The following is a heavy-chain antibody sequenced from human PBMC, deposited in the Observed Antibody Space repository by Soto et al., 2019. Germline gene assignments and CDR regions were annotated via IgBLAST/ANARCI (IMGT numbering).Heavy chain of an antibody. Sequence: EVQLVESGGGLVKPGGSLRLSCAASGFTFSNAWMSWVRQAPGKGLEWVGRIKSKTDGGTTDYAAPVKGRFTISRDDSKNTLYLQMNSLKTEDTAVYYCITDERWLGVAGIFDYWGQGTLVTVSS. J-gene: IGHJ4*02. D-gene: IGHD6-19*01. V-gene: IGHV3-15*01. CDR3: ITDERWLGVAGIFDY. CDR1: GFTFSNAW. CDR2: IKSKTDGGTT.